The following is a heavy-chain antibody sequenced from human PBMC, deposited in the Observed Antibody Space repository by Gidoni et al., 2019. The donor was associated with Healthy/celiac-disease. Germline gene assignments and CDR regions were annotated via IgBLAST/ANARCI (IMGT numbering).Heavy chain of an antibody. Sequence: QVQLQQWGAGLLKPSETLSLTCAVYGGSFSGYYWSWIRQPPGKGLEWIGEINHSGSTNYNPSLKSRVTISVDTSKNQFSLKLSSVTAADTAVYYCARDWATFGYYGMDVWGQGTTVTVSS. CDR1: GGSFSGYY. J-gene: IGHJ6*02. D-gene: IGHD3-16*01. V-gene: IGHV4-34*01. CDR3: ARDWATFGYYGMDV. CDR2: INHSGST.